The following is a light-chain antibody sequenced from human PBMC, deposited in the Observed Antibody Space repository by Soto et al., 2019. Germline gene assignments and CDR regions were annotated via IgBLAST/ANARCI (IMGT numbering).Light chain of an antibody. V-gene: IGLV2-23*01. J-gene: IGLJ3*02. CDR3: CSYAGSSTWV. Sequence: QSALTQPASVSGSPGQSITISCTGTSSDVGSYNFVSWYQQHPGKAPKLMIYEGSKRPSGVSNRFSGSKSGNMASLTISGLQAEDEADYYCCSYAGSSTWVFGGGTQLTVL. CDR2: EGS. CDR1: SSDVGSYNF.